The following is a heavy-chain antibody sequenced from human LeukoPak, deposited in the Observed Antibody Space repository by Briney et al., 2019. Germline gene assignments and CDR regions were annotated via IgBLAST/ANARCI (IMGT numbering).Heavy chain of an antibody. Sequence: GGSLRLSCAASGFTFSSYSMNWVRQAPGKGLEWVXXXXXXXXYXXYADSVXGRFTISRDNAKNSLYLQMNSLRAEDTAVYYXXXXXXTIFGVVXXXXXFDYWGQGTLVXXSS. CDR1: GFTFSSYS. J-gene: IGHJ4*02. CDR2: XXXXXXYX. D-gene: IGHD3-3*01. CDR3: XXXXXTIFGVVXXXXXFDY. V-gene: IGHV3-21*01.